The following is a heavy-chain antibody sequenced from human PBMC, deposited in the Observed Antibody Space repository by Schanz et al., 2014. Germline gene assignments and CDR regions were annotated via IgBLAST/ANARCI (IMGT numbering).Heavy chain of an antibody. CDR2: ISDSGDTA. V-gene: IGHV3-23*01. CDR1: GFTFTNYA. CDR3: LAPDYGMDV. Sequence: DVQLLESGGGLVQPGGSLRLSCAASGFTFTNYAMSWVRQAPGKGLEWVSPISDSGDTAYYADSVKGRFTISRDNAKNSLFLQMNSLRAEDTAVYYCLAPDYGMDVWGQGTTVTVSS. J-gene: IGHJ6*02.